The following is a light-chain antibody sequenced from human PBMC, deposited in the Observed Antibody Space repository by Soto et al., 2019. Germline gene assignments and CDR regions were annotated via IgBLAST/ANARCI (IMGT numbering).Light chain of an antibody. V-gene: IGKV3-11*01. J-gene: IGKJ5*01. CDR1: RSVSSY. Sequence: EIVLTQYPSTLSLSPGESANLSCRSTRSVSSYLAWYQQKPGQAPRLLIYDASSRPTDIPARFSGSGSGTDFTLTISSLEPEDCALYYCQQRSNWPITFGQGTRLEIK. CDR2: DAS. CDR3: QQRSNWPIT.